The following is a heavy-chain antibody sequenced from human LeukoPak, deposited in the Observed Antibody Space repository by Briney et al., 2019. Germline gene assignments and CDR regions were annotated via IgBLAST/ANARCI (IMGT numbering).Heavy chain of an antibody. J-gene: IGHJ4*02. CDR2: INHSGST. V-gene: IGHV4-34*01. D-gene: IGHD6-6*01. CDR1: GGSFSGYY. Sequence: PSETLSLTCAVYGGSFSGYYWSWIRQPPGKGLEWIGEINHSGSTNYNPSLKSRVTISVDTSKNQFSLKLRSVTAADTAVYYCARARRGSTSSPFRSSIAARNYFDYWGQGTLVTVSS. CDR3: ARARRGSTSSPFRSSIAARNYFDY.